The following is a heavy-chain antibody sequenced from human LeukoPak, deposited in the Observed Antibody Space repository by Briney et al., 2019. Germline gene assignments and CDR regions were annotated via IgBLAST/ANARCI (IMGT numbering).Heavy chain of an antibody. CDR1: GFTVSSNS. CDR2: IYSGGNT. CDR3: ARRAGEYSHPYDY. D-gene: IGHD2-15*01. J-gene: IGHJ4*02. V-gene: IGHV3-53*01. Sequence: GGSPRLSCTVSGFTVSSNSWSWVRQAPGKGLEWVSCIYSGGNTHYSDSVTGRFTISRDNSKNTLYLQMNSLRAEDTAIYYCARRAGEYSHPYDYWGQGTLVTVSS.